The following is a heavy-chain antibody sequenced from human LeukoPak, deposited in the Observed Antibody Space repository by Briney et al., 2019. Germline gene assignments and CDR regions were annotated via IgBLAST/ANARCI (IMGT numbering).Heavy chain of an antibody. CDR3: ARGPHNGYSYVGGWFDP. Sequence: GASVKVSCKASGYTFTSYYMHWVGQAPGQGLEWMGVINPSGGCTSYAQKFQGRGTMTRDMSTSTVYMELSSLRSEDTAVYYCARGPHNGYSYVGGWFDPWGQGTLVTVSS. V-gene: IGHV1-46*01. D-gene: IGHD5-18*01. CDR2: INPSGGCT. CDR1: GYTFTSYY. J-gene: IGHJ5*02.